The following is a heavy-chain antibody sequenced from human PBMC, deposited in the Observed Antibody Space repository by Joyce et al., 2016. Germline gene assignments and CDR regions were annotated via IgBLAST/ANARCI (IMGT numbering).Heavy chain of an antibody. D-gene: IGHD6-19*01. CDR1: GFTFSSHY. J-gene: IGHJ4*02. Sequence: QVQLVQSGAEVKEPGASVKVSCKASGFTFSSHYMHWVREAPGRRLEWIGQVRATGAPYTHNFRDRLTMARDASTTTVYMEVDGVKSEDTAVYYCGRELGVAGRAFDFWGQGTLVIVSS. CDR3: GRELGVAGRAFDF. V-gene: IGHV1-46*01. CDR2: VRATGA.